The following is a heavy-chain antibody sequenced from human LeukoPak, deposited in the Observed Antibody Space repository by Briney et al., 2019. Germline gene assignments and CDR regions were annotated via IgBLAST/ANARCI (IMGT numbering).Heavy chain of an antibody. D-gene: IGHD3-3*01. Sequence: GGSLRLSCVASGFTFSSYWMSWVRQAPGKGLELVANIKQDRSEKYYVDSVKGRFTISRDNAKNSLYLQMNSLRAEDTAVYYCARLREIPVFGVVTKSTSYFDYWGQGTLVTVSS. CDR2: IKQDRSEK. J-gene: IGHJ4*02. CDR3: ARLREIPVFGVVTKSTSYFDY. V-gene: IGHV3-7*01. CDR1: GFTFSSYW.